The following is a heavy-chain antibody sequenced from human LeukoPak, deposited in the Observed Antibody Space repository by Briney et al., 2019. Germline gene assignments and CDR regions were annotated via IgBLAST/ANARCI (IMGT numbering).Heavy chain of an antibody. CDR1: GGSIISSYSY. Sequence: SETLSLTCTVSGGSIISSYSYWGWIRQPPGKGLEWIGSIYSSGTTYYNPSLKSRVTIAVDTSTNQFSLKLSSVTAADTAVYYCARNSGFSGYDPDFDYWGQGALVSVSS. CDR3: ARNSGFSGYDPDFDY. D-gene: IGHD5-12*01. CDR2: IYSSGTT. J-gene: IGHJ4*02. V-gene: IGHV4-39*01.